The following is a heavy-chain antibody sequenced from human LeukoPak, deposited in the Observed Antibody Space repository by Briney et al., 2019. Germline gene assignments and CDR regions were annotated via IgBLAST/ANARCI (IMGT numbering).Heavy chain of an antibody. V-gene: IGHV3-48*02. Sequence: GGSLRLSCAASGFTFSSYSINWVRQAPGKGLEWVSYISSSSSTIYYADSVKGRFTISRDNAENSLYLQMNSLRDEDTAVYYCARGAYNWNSADYWGQGTLVTVSS. J-gene: IGHJ4*02. CDR2: ISSSSSTI. D-gene: IGHD1-7*01. CDR3: ARGAYNWNSADY. CDR1: GFTFSSYS.